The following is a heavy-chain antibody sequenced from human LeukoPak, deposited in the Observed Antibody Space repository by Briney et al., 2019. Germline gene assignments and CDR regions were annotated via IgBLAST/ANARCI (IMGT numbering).Heavy chain of an antibody. J-gene: IGHJ4*02. V-gene: IGHV1-69*06. CDR3: AILISGLYGDYAESDY. Sequence: ASVKVSCKASGGTFSSYAISWVRQAPGQGLEWMGGIIPIFGTANYAQKFQGRVTITADKSTSTAYMELSSLRSEDTAVYYCAILISGLYGDYAESDYWGQGTLVTVSS. CDR2: IIPIFGTA. D-gene: IGHD4-17*01. CDR1: GGTFSSYA.